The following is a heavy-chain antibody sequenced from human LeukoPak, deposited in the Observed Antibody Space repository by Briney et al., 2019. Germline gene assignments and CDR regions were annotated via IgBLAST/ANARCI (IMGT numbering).Heavy chain of an antibody. CDR1: GGSFSGYY. D-gene: IGHD2-2*01. V-gene: IGHV4-34*01. CDR3: ARQLGYCSSTSCYADKVDY. J-gene: IGHJ4*02. CDR2: INHSGST. Sequence: SETLSLTCAVYGGSFSGYYWSWIPQPPGKGLEWIGEINHSGSTTYNPSLKSRATISVDTSKNQFSLKLSSVTAADTAVYYCARQLGYCSSTSCYADKVDYWGQGTLVTVSS.